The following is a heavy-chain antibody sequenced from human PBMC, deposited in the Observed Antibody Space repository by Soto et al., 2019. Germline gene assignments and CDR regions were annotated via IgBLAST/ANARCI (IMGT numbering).Heavy chain of an antibody. CDR3: ARDSPIGSTFSGYDAIDS. D-gene: IGHD5-12*01. J-gene: IGHJ4*02. CDR2: TIPLLNVA. Sequence: QVQLVQSGAAVKKPGSSVKVSCKASGGTFSTSTFTWVREASGQGLEWMGRTIPLLNVADYAQDFQGRLTITADKSTSTTYMELISLTSKDTAVYYCARDSPIGSTFSGYDAIDSWGQGTLVTVSS. V-gene: IGHV1-69*08. CDR1: GGTFSTST.